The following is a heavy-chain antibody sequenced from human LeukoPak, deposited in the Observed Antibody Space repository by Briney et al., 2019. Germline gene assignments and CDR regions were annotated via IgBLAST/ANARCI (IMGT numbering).Heavy chain of an antibody. J-gene: IGHJ4*02. Sequence: PTASVKVSCKASGYTFTGYYIHWVRQDPGQGLEWMGWIDPNSGDTYHAQKFQGRVTMTRDTSISTVYMELSRLRSDDTAVYYCAGDMVRGLILRRALDYWGQGTLVTVSS. CDR1: GYTFTGYY. CDR2: IDPNSGDT. CDR3: AGDMVRGLILRRALDY. D-gene: IGHD3-10*01. V-gene: IGHV1-2*02.